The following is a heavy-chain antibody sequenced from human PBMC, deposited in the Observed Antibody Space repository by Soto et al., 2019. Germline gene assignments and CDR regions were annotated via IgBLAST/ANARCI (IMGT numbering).Heavy chain of an antibody. D-gene: IGHD2-2*01. J-gene: IGHJ6*02. CDR3: ARAAKDYCSSTGCHYSYYYGMDV. CDR2: IYYSGST. CDR1: SGSISSAGYY. V-gene: IGHV4-31*11. Sequence: SETLSLTCAVCSGSISSAGYYWSWIRQHPGKGLEWIGYIYYSGSTYYNPSLKSRVTISVDTSKNQFSLKLSSVTAADTAVYYCARAAKDYCSSTGCHYSYYYGMDVWGQGTTVTVSS.